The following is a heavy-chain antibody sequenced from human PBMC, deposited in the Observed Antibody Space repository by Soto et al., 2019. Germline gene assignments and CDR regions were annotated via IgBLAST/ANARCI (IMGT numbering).Heavy chain of an antibody. CDR3: AREMATMKFDY. Sequence: SETLSLTCTVSGGSISSGDYHWTWIRQPPGKGLEWIGYIHYSGSAYYNPSLKSRVTISVDTSKKQFSLRLSSVTAADTAVYYCAREMATMKFDYWGQGALVTVSS. CDR1: GGSISSGDYH. V-gene: IGHV4-30-4*01. J-gene: IGHJ4*02. CDR2: IHYSGSA.